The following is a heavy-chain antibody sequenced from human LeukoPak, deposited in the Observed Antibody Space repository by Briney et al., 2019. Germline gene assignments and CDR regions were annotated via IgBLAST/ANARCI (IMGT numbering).Heavy chain of an antibody. Sequence: PSETLSLTCTVSGGSISSYYWSWLRQPPGKGLEWIGYIYTSGSTNYNPSLKSRVTISVDTSKNQFSLKLSSVTAADTAMYYCAKQGLAYYFDYWGQGTLVTVSS. J-gene: IGHJ4*02. CDR3: AKQGLAYYFDY. D-gene: IGHD3-16*01. V-gene: IGHV4-4*09. CDR1: GGSISSYY. CDR2: IYTSGST.